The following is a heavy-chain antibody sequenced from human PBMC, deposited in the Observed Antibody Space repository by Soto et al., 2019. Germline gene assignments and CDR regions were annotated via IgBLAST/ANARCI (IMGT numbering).Heavy chain of an antibody. J-gene: IGHJ3*01. D-gene: IGHD2-15*01. Sequence: EVQLVESGGGLVMPGGSLRLSCAASGFTFSAYHMNWVRQAPGKGLEWVSSINPTSSHIYYADSVRGRFTISRDDSKNSVSLQMTRLRTEDAALYYCARGYCGGGGCYLRRDACDVGGQGTMVTVSS. V-gene: IGHV3-21*01. CDR3: ARGYCGGGGCYLRRDACDV. CDR1: GFTFSAYH. CDR2: INPTSSHI.